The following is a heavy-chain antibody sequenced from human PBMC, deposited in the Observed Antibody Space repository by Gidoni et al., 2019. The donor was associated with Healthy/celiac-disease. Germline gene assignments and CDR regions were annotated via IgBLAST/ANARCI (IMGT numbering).Heavy chain of an antibody. J-gene: IGHJ6*02. CDR3: ARDPSATGLGYYYGMDV. CDR1: GGTFSRYA. Sequence: QVQLVQSGAEVKKHGSSVKDSCKASGGTFSRYAISWVRQAPGQGLEWMGGIIPIFGTANYAQKFQGRVTITADESTSTAYMELSSLRSEDTAVYYCARDPSATGLGYYYGMDVWGQGTTVTVSS. D-gene: IGHD4-17*01. CDR2: IIPIFGTA. V-gene: IGHV1-69*01.